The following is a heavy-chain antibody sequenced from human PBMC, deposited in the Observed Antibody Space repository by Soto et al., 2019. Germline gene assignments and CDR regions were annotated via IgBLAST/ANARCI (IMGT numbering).Heavy chain of an antibody. Sequence: GGSLRLSCAASGFTVSSKYMSWVRQAPGKGLEWVSIIYSGGITYYADSVKGRFTISRDNSKNTLYLQMNILRAEDTAQYYCAKSPGGGCYSPSDYWGQGTLVTVSS. CDR1: GFTVSSKY. V-gene: IGHV3-53*01. CDR3: AKSPGGGCYSPSDY. D-gene: IGHD2-15*01. CDR2: IYSGGIT. J-gene: IGHJ4*02.